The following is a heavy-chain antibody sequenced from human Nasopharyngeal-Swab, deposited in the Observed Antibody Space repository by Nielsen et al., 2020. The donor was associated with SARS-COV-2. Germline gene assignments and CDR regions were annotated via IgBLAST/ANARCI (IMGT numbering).Heavy chain of an antibody. CDR3: VRGGYNFDY. CDR2: TYYRSKWYN. J-gene: IGHJ4*02. D-gene: IGHD5-24*01. CDR1: GDRVSSYSAA. V-gene: IGHV6-1*01. Sequence: SQTLSLTCAISGDRVSSYSAAWNWIRQSPPRGLEWLGRTYYRSKWYNDYAVSVKSRITVNPDTSKNQFSLQLNSVTPEDTAVYYCVRGGYNFDYWGQGTLVTVSS.